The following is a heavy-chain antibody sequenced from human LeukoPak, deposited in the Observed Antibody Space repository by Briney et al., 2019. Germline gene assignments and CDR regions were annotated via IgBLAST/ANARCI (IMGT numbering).Heavy chain of an antibody. CDR3: ARSTILVRGIMYFFYYCMDV. J-gene: IGHJ6*03. D-gene: IGHD3-10*01. Sequence: SETLSLTCTVSGHSISSNHWAWIRQSPGKGLEWIGYISYSGSTNSNPSLKSRVTMSVDTSKNQFSLKLNSVTAADTAVYYCARSTILVRGIMYFFYYCMDVWGKGTTVTVSS. CDR1: GHSISSNH. CDR2: ISYSGST. V-gene: IGHV4-59*01.